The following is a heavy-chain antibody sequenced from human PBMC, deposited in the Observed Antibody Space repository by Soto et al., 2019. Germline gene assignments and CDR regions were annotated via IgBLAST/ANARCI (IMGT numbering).Heavy chain of an antibody. V-gene: IGHV4-59*01. CDR1: GGSISSYY. CDR2: IYYSGST. Sequence: SETLSLTCTVSGGSISSYYWSWIRQPPGKGLEWIGYIYYSGSTNYNPSLKSRVTISVDTSKNQFSLKLSSVTAADTAVYYCARYNWNYDAFDIWGQGTVVTV. CDR3: ARYNWNYDAFDI. J-gene: IGHJ3*02. D-gene: IGHD1-7*01.